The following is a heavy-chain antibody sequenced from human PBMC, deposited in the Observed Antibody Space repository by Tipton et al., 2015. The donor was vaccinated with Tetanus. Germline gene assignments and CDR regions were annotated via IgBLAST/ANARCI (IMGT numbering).Heavy chain of an antibody. CDR3: AILPKHWQAPRGAP. J-gene: IGHJ5*02. Sequence: TLSLTCAVSGGSSSSFYWSWIRQPPGGGLEWIGELNQRGTTYNPSLNRRATISVDSSATELSLSLSSVTAADTAVYFCAILPKHWQAPRGAPWGQGVLVTVSS. D-gene: IGHD1-1*01. CDR1: GGSSSSFY. CDR2: LNQRGT. V-gene: IGHV4-34*01.